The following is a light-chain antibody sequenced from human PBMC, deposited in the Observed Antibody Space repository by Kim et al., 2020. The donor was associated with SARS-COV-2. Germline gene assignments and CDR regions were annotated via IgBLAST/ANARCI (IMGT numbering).Light chain of an antibody. CDR2: SNN. CDR1: SSNIGTNY. CDR3: AAWDDRLSGWV. V-gene: IGLV1-47*01. Sequence: ELTQPPSASGTPGQRVNISCFGSSSNIGTNYLDWYQQLPGTAPKLLIYSNNQRPSGVPDRFSASKSGTSASLAISGLRSEDEADYYCAAWDDRLSGWVFGGRTQLTVL. J-gene: IGLJ3*02.